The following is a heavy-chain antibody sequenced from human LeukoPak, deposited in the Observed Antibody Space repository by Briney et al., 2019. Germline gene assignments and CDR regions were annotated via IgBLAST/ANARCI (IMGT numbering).Heavy chain of an antibody. CDR3: ALNRGSGWYFHY. V-gene: IGHV1-46*01. J-gene: IGHJ4*02. Sequence: GASVKVSCKASGYTFTSYYMHWVRQAPGQGLEWMGIINPSGGSTSYAQKFQGRVTMTRDMSTSTVYMELSSLRSEDTAVYYCALNRGSGWYFHYWGQGTLVTVSS. CDR2: INPSGGST. CDR1: GYTFTSYY. D-gene: IGHD6-19*01.